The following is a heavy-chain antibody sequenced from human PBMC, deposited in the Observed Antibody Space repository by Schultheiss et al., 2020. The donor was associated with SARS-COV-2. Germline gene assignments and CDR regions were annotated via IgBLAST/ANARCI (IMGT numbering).Heavy chain of an antibody. Sequence: SETLSLTCSVSGGSIRSYYWSWIRQPPGKGLEWIGEINHSGSTNYNPSLKSRVTISVDTSKNQFSLKLSSVTAADTAVYYCARKTQLLYAFDIWGQGTMVTVSS. CDR3: ARKTQLLYAFDI. V-gene: IGHV4-59*01. CDR1: GGSIRSYY. CDR2: INHSGST. J-gene: IGHJ3*02. D-gene: IGHD2-2*01.